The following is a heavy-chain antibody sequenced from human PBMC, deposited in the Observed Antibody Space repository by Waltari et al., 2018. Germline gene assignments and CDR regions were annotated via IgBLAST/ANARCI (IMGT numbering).Heavy chain of an antibody. CDR3: ARIIGASYGGGTFDY. D-gene: IGHD2-8*01. CDR2: VDWEDEK. V-gene: IGHV2-70*17. J-gene: IGHJ4*02. Sequence: QVTLRESGPALVKPTQTLTLTCTFSGFSLTTGGMCVGWIRQPPGKALEWLARVDWEDEKVYSTSLSTRLSISKATSKNQVVLTMSNMDPVDTATYYCARIIGASYGGGTFDYWGQGILVTVSS. CDR1: GFSLTTGGMC.